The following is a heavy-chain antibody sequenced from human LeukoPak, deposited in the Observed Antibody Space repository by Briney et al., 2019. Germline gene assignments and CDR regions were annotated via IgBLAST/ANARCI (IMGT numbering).Heavy chain of an antibody. V-gene: IGHV4-34*01. CDR3: ARGVAPVPYYFDY. J-gene: IGHJ4*02. D-gene: IGHD5-12*01. CDR1: GGSFSGYY. CDR2: INHSGST. Sequence: SETLSLTCAVYGGSFSGYYWSWIRQPPGKGLEWIGEINHSGSTNYNPSLKSRVTISVDTSKNQFSLKLSSVTAADTAVYYCARGVAPVPYYFDYWGQGTLVTVSS.